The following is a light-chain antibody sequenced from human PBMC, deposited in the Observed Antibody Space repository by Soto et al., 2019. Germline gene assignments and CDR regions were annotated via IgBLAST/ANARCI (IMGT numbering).Light chain of an antibody. V-gene: IGKV3-15*01. CDR3: QQYDNWPYI. Sequence: EIVMTQSPATLSVSPGERATLSCRASQSVSSNLAWYQQKPGQAPRLLIYGASTRATGIPARFSGSRSGTEFTLTISSLQSEDFAVYYCQQYDNWPYIFGQGTKLEIK. J-gene: IGKJ2*01. CDR1: QSVSSN. CDR2: GAS.